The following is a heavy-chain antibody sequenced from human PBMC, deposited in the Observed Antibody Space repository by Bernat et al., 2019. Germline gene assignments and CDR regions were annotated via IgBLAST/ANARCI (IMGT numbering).Heavy chain of an antibody. D-gene: IGHD6-13*01. J-gene: IGHJ3*02. Sequence: QVQLVESGGGVVQPGRSLRLSCAASGFTFSSYGMHWVRQAPGKGLEWVAVIWYDGSNKYYADSVKGRFTISRDNSKNTLYLQMNSLRAEDTAVYYCARDSDSVGAEAGFDIWGQGTMVTVSS. V-gene: IGHV3-33*01. CDR3: ARDSDSVGAEAGFDI. CDR1: GFTFSSYG. CDR2: IWYDGSNK.